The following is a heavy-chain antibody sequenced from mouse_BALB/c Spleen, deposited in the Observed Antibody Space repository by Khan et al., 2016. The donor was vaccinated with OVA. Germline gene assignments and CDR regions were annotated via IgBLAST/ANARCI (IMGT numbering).Heavy chain of an antibody. D-gene: IGHD1-1*01. CDR1: GFSITSDYT. V-gene: IGHV3-1*02. Sequence: EVQLQESGPDLVKPSQSLSLTCTVTGFSITSDYTWHWIRQFPGYRLDWMGYIHYSGYTYYHPSLKSRMSVTRDTSKNHFFLPLRSVTSEATATYFLSRSGKVYCVHWGQGTTLTVSS. CDR2: IHYSGYT. J-gene: IGHJ2*01. CDR3: SRSGKVYCVH.